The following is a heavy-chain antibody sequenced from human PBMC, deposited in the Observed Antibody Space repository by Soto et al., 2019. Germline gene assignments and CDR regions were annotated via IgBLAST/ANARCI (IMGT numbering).Heavy chain of an antibody. CDR3: ARGDRGGFDL. CDR2: IWCDGSNK. V-gene: IGHV3-33*01. J-gene: IGHJ3*01. Sequence: PGGSLRLSCAASGFTFSTYGMHWVRQAPGKGLEWVALIWCDGSNKYYADSVKGRFTISRDNSRNTLSLQMSSLRAEDTAIYYCARGDRGGFDLWGHGTMVTVSS. CDR1: GFTFSTYG. D-gene: IGHD3-10*01.